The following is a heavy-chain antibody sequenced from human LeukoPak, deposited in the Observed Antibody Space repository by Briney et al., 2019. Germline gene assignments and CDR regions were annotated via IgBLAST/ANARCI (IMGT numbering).Heavy chain of an antibody. V-gene: IGHV3-30*18. J-gene: IGHJ3*02. Sequence: GGSLRLSCAASGFTFSTYAMHWVRQAPGKGLEWVAVISYDGSNKYFADSVKGRFTISRDNSKNTLYLQMSSLRPEDTAVYYCAKDQLAGLSRPYVFDIWGEGTMVTVSS. CDR3: AKDQLAGLSRPYVFDI. CDR2: ISYDGSNK. CDR1: GFTFSTYA. D-gene: IGHD1-1*01.